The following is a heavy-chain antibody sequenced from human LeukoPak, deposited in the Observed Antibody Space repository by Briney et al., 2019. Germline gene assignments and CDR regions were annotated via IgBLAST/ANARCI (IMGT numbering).Heavy chain of an antibody. V-gene: IGHV3-23*01. CDR2: ISGNGGST. CDR1: GFAFSSYG. J-gene: IGHJ4*02. CDR3: AKLASYSSSSEVDY. D-gene: IGHD6-6*01. Sequence: GGSLRLSCAASGFAFSSYGMSWVRQAPGKGLEWVSAISGNGGSTYYADSVKGRFTISRDNSKNTLYLQMNSLRAEDTAVYYCAKLASYSSSSEVDYWGQGTLVTVSS.